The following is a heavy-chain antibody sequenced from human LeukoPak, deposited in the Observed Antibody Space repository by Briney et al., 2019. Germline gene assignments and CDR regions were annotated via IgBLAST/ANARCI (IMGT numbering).Heavy chain of an antibody. V-gene: IGHV1-2*02. Sequence: GASVKVSCKASGGTFSSYAISWVRQAPGQGLEWMGWISPNSGGTNYAQKFQGRVTMTRDTSISTAYMELSRLRSDDTAVYYCARGHGGKSYWFDPWGQGTLVTVSS. CDR2: ISPNSGGT. CDR1: GGTFSSYA. CDR3: ARGHGGKSYWFDP. D-gene: IGHD4-23*01. J-gene: IGHJ5*02.